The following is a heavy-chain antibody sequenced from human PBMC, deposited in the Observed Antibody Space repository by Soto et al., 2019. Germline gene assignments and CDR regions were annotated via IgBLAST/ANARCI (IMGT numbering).Heavy chain of an antibody. V-gene: IGHV1-2*02. D-gene: IGHD3-3*01. CDR3: ARGGGVGVAGSAAFDM. J-gene: IGHJ3*02. CDR1: GYPVTAYY. CDR2: INPATGDA. Sequence: QLHLVQSGAVVKKPGASVTVSCSASGYPVTAYYMHWVRQAPGRGLEWMGGINPATGDAKYTQTFPGRVTMTRDTSTSTVFMELSGLTSEDTAVFYCARGGGVGVAGSAAFDMWGQGTLVTVSS.